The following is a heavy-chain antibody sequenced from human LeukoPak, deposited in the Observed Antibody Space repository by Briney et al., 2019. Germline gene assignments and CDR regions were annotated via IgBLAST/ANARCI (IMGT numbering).Heavy chain of an antibody. CDR2: ISYDGSNK. J-gene: IGHJ4*02. D-gene: IGHD3-16*01. Sequence: GGSLRLSCAASGFTFSSYDIHWVRQAPGKGLEWVADISYDGSNKMYADSVKGRFTISRDNSKNTLYLQMNSLRAEDTAVYYCARDVDLASSLTLGYWGQGTLVTVSS. CDR3: ARDVDLASSLTLGY. V-gene: IGHV3-30*03. CDR1: GFTFSSYD.